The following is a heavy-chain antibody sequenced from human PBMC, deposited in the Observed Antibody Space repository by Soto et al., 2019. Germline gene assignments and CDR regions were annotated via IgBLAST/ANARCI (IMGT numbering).Heavy chain of an antibody. CDR3: ARDGGLGYCSSTSCYTKDYYYYGMDV. D-gene: IGHD2-2*02. J-gene: IGHJ6*02. CDR1: CYTFTSYG. V-gene: IGHV1-18*04. CDR2: ISAYNGNT. Sequence: SSVKVSCKASCYTFTSYGISWVRQAPGQGLEWMGWISAYNGNTNYAQKLQGRVTMTTDASTSTAYMELRSLRSDDTAVYYCARDGGLGYCSSTSCYTKDYYYYGMDVWGQGTTVTDSS.